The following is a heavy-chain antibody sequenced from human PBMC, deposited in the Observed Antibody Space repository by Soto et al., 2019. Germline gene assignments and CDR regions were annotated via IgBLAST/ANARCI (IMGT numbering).Heavy chain of an antibody. V-gene: IGHV1-69*13. CDR2: IIPIFGTA. CDR1: GGTFSSYA. CDR3: ARDPAPPSSGYDY. D-gene: IGHD3-22*01. Sequence: VASVKVSCKASGGTFSSYAISWVRQAPGQGLEWMGGIIPIFGTANYAQKFQGRVTITADESTSTAYMELSSLRSEDTAVYYCARDPAPPSSGYDYWGQGTLVTVSS. J-gene: IGHJ4*02.